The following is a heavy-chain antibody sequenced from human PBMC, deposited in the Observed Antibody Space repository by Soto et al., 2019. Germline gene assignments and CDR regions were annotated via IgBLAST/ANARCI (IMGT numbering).Heavy chain of an antibody. Sequence: PGGSLRLSCSASGFTFSSYAMHWVRQAPGKGLEYVSAISSNGGSTYYADSVKGRFTISRDNSKNTLYLQMSSLRAGDTAVYYCARGSDDYFDWLVAIITDLDYWGQGTLVTVSS. V-gene: IGHV3-64D*08. D-gene: IGHD3-9*01. CDR3: ARGSDDYFDWLVAIITDLDY. CDR1: GFTFSSYA. CDR2: ISSNGGST. J-gene: IGHJ4*02.